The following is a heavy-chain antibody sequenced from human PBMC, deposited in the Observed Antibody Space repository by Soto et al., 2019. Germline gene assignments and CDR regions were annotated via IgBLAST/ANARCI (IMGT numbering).Heavy chain of an antibody. J-gene: IGHJ4*02. CDR3: ARGREYYYDSSGYLSYFDY. D-gene: IGHD3-22*01. CDR1: GGSISSGGYY. V-gene: IGHV4-31*03. Sequence: PSETLSLTCTVSGGSISSGGYYWSWIRQHPGKGLEWIGYIYYSGSTYYNPSLKSRVTISVDTSKNQFSLTLSSVTAADTAVYYCARGREYYYDSSGYLSYFDYWGQGTRVTVSA. CDR2: IYYSGST.